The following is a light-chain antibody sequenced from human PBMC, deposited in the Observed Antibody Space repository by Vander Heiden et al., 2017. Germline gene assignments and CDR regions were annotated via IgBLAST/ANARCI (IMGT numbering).Light chain of an antibody. CDR3: SSYTSSSTLV. V-gene: IGLV2-14*01. J-gene: IGLJ2*01. CDR1: SSDVGGYNY. Sequence: QSALTPPAPLSGSLGQSITISCTGTSSDVGGYNYASWYQPHPGKSPKLMIYEVSNRPSGVSNRFSDSKSGNTASLTISGLQAEDEADYYCSSYTSSSTLVFGGGTKLTVL. CDR2: EVS.